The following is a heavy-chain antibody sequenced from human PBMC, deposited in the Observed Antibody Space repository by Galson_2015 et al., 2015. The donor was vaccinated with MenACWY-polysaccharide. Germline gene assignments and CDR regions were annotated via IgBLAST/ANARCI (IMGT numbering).Heavy chain of an antibody. Sequence: WNSGSRGYADSVKGRFTISRDNAKSSLHLQMNSLRAEDTALYYCAKDTRYDFWSGYGSSNWFDPWGQGTLVTVSS. J-gene: IGHJ5*02. V-gene: IGHV3-9*01. CDR2: WNSGSR. CDR3: AKDTRYDFWSGYGSSNWFDP. D-gene: IGHD3-3*01.